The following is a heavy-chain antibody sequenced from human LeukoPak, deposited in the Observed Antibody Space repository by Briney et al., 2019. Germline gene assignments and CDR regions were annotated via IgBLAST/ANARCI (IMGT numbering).Heavy chain of an antibody. CDR2: IYYSGST. D-gene: IGHD3/OR15-3a*01. Sequence: ETSETLSLTCTVSGASVSGKFWSWIRHSPGNGLEWIGLIYYSGSTKFNPSLKSRVAMSVDPSNNQFSLSLNSVTTTDTAVYFCVGGGDWLPEYWGHGTQVIVSS. J-gene: IGHJ4*01. CDR1: GASVSGKF. CDR3: VGGGDWLPEY. V-gene: IGHV4-59*02.